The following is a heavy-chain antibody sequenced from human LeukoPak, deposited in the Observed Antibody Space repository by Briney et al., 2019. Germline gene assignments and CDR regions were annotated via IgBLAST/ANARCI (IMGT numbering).Heavy chain of an antibody. J-gene: IGHJ4*02. D-gene: IGHD6-19*01. CDR3: ARDRTVAGPDY. Sequence: ASVKVSCKASGYTFTSYAMHWGRQAPGQRLEWMGWINAGNGNTKYSQKFQGRVTITRDTSESTAYMEMSSLRSEDTAVYYCARDRTVAGPDYWGQGTLVTVSS. V-gene: IGHV1-3*01. CDR1: GYTFTSYA. CDR2: INAGNGNT.